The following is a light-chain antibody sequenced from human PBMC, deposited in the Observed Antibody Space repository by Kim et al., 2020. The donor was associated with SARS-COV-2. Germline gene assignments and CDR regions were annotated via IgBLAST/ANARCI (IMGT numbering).Light chain of an antibody. J-gene: IGLJ3*02. CDR2: GKN. Sequence: SSELTQDPAVSVALGQTVRITCQGDSLRSYYASWYQQKPGQAPVRVIYGKNNRPSGIPDRFSGSNSGNTASLTITGAQAEDEADYYCNSWDSSGNHWVFGGGTQLTVL. CDR3: NSWDSSGNHWV. V-gene: IGLV3-19*02. CDR1: SLRSYY.